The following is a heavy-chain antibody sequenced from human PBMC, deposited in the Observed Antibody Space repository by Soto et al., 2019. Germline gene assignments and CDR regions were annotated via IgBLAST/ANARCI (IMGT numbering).Heavy chain of an antibody. CDR1: GYTFTGYY. J-gene: IGHJ6*02. D-gene: IGHD1-7*01. V-gene: IGHV1-2*02. CDR3: AREGARTGTTRYYYYGMDA. Sequence: ASVKVSCKASGYTFTGYYMHWVRQAPGQGLEWMGWINPNSGGTNYAQKFQGRVTMTRDTSISTAYMELSRLRSDDTAVYYCAREGARTGTTRYYYYGMDAWGQGTTVTVS. CDR2: INPNSGGT.